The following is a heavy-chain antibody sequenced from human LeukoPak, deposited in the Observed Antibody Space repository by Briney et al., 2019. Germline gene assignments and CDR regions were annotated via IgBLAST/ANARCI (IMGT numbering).Heavy chain of an antibody. D-gene: IGHD2-15*01. Sequence: GESLKISCKASGYSSTSYWIGWVRPMPRKGREWMGIIYPDDAATKYSPSFQGQVTITADKSISTAYLQWSSLKASDTAVYYCARVVVADDGVYWGQGTLVTVSS. J-gene: IGHJ4*02. CDR2: IYPDDAAT. V-gene: IGHV5-51*01. CDR1: GYSSTSYW. CDR3: ARVVVADDGVY.